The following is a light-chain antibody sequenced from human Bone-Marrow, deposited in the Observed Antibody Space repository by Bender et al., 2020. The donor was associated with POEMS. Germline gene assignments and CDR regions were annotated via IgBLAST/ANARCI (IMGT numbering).Light chain of an antibody. CDR3: QVWDSSDFVVI. J-gene: IGLJ2*01. V-gene: IGLV3-21*02. CDR2: DDT. Sequence: SYVLTQPPSVSVAPGQTARITCGGNSIGSKIVHWYQQKPGQAPVLVVYDDTDRPSGIPERITGSTSGKTATLTIAGVEVGDEADYYCQVWDSSDFVVIFGGGTKLIVL. CDR1: SIGSKI.